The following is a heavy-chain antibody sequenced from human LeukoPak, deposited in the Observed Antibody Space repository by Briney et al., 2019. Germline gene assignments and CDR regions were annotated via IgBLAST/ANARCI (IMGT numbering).Heavy chain of an antibody. V-gene: IGHV3-21*01. CDR1: GFTFSSYS. CDR3: ARDHYDFWSGYYLPSSDY. Sequence: PGGSLRLSCAASGFTFSSYSMNWVRQAPGKGLEWVSSISSSSYIYYADSVKGRFTISRDNAKNSLYLQMNSLRAEDTAAYYCARDHYDFWSGYYLPSSDYWGQGTLVTVSS. CDR2: ISSSSYI. J-gene: IGHJ4*02. D-gene: IGHD3-3*01.